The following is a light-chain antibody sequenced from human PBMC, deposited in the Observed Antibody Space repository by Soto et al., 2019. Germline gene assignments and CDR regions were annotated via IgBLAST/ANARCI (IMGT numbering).Light chain of an antibody. J-gene: IGLJ2*01. CDR3: CSYAGSSTLVV. Sequence: QPVLTQPASVSGSPGQSITISCTGTSSDVGSYNLVSWYQQHPGKAPKLMIYEGSKRPSGVSNRFSGSKSGNTASLTISGLQAEDEADYYCCSYAGSSTLVVFGGGTKLTVL. V-gene: IGLV2-23*01. CDR1: SSDVGSYNL. CDR2: EGS.